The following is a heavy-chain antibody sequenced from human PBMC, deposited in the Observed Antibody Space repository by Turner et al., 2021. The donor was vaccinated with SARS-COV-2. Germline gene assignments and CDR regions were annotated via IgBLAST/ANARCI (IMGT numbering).Heavy chain of an antibody. CDR2: IGTAGDT. J-gene: IGHJ2*01. CDR3: ARVDYYYGSGRRTYWYFDL. D-gene: IGHD3-10*01. V-gene: IGHV3-13*04. Sequence: EVTLVESGGGLVQPGGSLRLSCAASGFTFSSYDMHWVRQATGKGLEWVSAIGTAGDTYYPGSVKGRFTISRENAKNSLFLQMNSLRAGDTAVYYCARVDYYYGSGRRTYWYFDLWGRGTLVTVSS. CDR1: GFTFSSYD.